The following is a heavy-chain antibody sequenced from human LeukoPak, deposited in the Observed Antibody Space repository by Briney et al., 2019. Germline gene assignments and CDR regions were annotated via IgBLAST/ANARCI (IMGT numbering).Heavy chain of an antibody. CDR1: GYTFTGYY. J-gene: IGHJ3*02. CDR3: ARSMGYHDAFDI. V-gene: IGHV1-2*02. Sequence: GASVTVSCTASGYTFTGYYMHWVRQAPGQGLEWMGWINPNSGGTNYAQKFQGRVTMTRDTSISTAYMELSRLRSDDTAVYYCARSMGYHDAFDIWGQGTMVTVSS. D-gene: IGHD6-13*01. CDR2: INPNSGGT.